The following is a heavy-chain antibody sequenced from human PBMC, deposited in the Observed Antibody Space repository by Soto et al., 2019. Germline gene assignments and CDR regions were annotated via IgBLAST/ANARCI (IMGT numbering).Heavy chain of an antibody. V-gene: IGHV4-31*03. CDR3: ARLRIATNNYKWFDP. J-gene: IGHJ5*02. Sequence: SETLSLTCSVSGAALNSGNYYWSWIRQVPGKGVEWIGLIYVTGAVDYNPSLRDRITISQDTSERQFSLNLRLVTAADTAVYYCARLRIATNNYKWFDPWGQGTLVTVSS. D-gene: IGHD2-21*01. CDR1: GAALNSGNYY. CDR2: IYVTGAV.